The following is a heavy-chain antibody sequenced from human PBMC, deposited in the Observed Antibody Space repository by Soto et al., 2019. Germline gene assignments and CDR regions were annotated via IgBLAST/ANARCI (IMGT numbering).Heavy chain of an antibody. CDR1: GGSISSSNW. CDR2: IYHSGNT. CDR3: ARRWGEGRVDY. J-gene: IGHJ4*02. Sequence: QVKLQESGPGLVKPSGTLSLTCAVSGGSISSSNWWSWVRQPPGKGLEWIGEIYHSGNTNYNPSPKSRVTMAVDKSRNQFSRKLSSVTAAATAVYYGARRWGEGRVDYWGQGTMVTVSS. D-gene: IGHD3-10*01. V-gene: IGHV4-4*02.